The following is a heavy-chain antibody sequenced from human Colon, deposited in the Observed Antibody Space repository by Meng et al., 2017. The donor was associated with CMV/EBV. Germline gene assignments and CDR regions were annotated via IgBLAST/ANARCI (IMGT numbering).Heavy chain of an antibody. J-gene: IGHJ4*02. V-gene: IGHV7-4-1*02. Sequence: CTASGYTFTNYPMNWMRQAPGQGLAWMGWINTNTGNPTYAQGFTGRFVFSLDTSLSTAYLQISSLKAEDAAVYYCARDLNDPARGNYWGQGTLVTVSS. CDR1: GYTFTNYP. D-gene: IGHD2-8*01. CDR2: INTNTGNP. CDR3: ARDLNDPARGNY.